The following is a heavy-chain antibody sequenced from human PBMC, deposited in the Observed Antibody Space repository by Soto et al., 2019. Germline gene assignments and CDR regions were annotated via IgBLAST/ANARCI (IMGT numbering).Heavy chain of an antibody. CDR2: LNPSDGST. V-gene: IGHV1-46*01. CDR1: GYTFSTCY. CDR3: AIAFSSSSEFDY. J-gene: IGHJ4*02. Sequence: QVQLVQSGAEVKKPGASVSVSCETSGYTFSTCYVHWVRQAPGQGLEWMGVLNPSDGSTSYTQTFKGRVTMTRDMSTSTVYMELSSLTSEDTAVYYCAIAFSSSSEFDYWGQGTLVTVS. D-gene: IGHD6-6*01.